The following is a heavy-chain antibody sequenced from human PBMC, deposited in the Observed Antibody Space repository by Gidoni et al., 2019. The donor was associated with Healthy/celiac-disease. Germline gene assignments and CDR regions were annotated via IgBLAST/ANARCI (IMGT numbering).Heavy chain of an antibody. Sequence: HVQLQESGPVLVKPSQTLSLTCTVSGRSISSGSYYWSWSRQPAGKGLEWIGRIYTSGSTHYNPSLKSRVTISVDTSKNQFSLKLSSVTAADTAVYYCASTRAGSDVFDPWGQGTLVTVSS. CDR3: ASTRAGSDVFDP. CDR1: GRSISSGSYY. V-gene: IGHV4-61*02. CDR2: IYTSGST. J-gene: IGHJ5*02.